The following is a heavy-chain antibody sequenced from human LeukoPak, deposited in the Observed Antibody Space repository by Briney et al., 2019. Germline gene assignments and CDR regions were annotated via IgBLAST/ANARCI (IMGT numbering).Heavy chain of an antibody. Sequence: GASVKVSCKAPTNTFNNHYIHWVRQGPGQGLEWMGWINPSTGDTTFAQSFQGRVTVTADTSISTAHMDLTRLTSDDTAIYYCAASIGVREVLLGSDPWGQGTPVTVSS. D-gene: IGHD3-10*01. J-gene: IGHJ5*02. CDR1: TNTFNNHY. CDR3: AASIGVREVLLGSDP. V-gene: IGHV1-2*02. CDR2: INPSTGDT.